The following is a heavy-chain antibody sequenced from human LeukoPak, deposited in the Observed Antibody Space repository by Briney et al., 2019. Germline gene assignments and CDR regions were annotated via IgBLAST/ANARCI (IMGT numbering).Heavy chain of an antibody. V-gene: IGHV4-30-2*01. Sequence: SETLSLTCTVSGGSISSGGYYWSWIRQPPGKGLEWIGEINHSGSTNYNPSLKSRVTISVDTSKNQFSLKLSSVTAADTAVYYCARQYCSSTSCYPFDYWGQGTLVTVSS. CDR1: GGSISSGGYY. CDR2: INHSGST. D-gene: IGHD2-2*01. J-gene: IGHJ4*02. CDR3: ARQYCSSTSCYPFDY.